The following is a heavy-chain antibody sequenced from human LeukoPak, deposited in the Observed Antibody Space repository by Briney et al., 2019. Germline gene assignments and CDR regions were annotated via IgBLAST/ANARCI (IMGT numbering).Heavy chain of an antibody. V-gene: IGHV4-39*01. Sequence: PSDTLSLTCTVSGGSVHSYDHYWAWIRQPPGKGLEWMGTIYSSGTTSYNPSLKSRVTISVDTSSNHFYLNLTSVTAADTALYYCARQPHSYGPDYYYYYMDLWGTGTTVTVSS. J-gene: IGHJ6*03. CDR1: GGSVHSYDHY. CDR3: ARQPHSYGPDYYYYYMDL. D-gene: IGHD5-18*01. CDR2: IYSSGTT.